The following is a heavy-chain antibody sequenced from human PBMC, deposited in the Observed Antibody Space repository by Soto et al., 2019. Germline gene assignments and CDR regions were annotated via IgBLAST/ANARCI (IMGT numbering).Heavy chain of an antibody. V-gene: IGHV3-33*01. CDR1: GFTFSSYA. D-gene: IGHD4-17*01. CDR3: ARDGDPIPAYYFAS. Sequence: QVQLVESGGGVVQPGRSLRVSCAASGFTFSSYAMHWVRQAPGKGLEWLAVIWYDGSNKYYAYCVKGRFTISRDNSKNTLCLQMSSLRAEDTAVYYCARDGDPIPAYYFASWGQRTMVTVSS. CDR2: IWYDGSNK. J-gene: IGHJ4*02.